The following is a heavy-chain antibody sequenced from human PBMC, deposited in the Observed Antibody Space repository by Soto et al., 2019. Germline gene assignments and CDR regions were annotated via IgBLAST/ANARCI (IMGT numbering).Heavy chain of an antibody. J-gene: IGHJ5*02. CDR2: IYHSGST. CDR1: GGPISSSDW. CDR3: ARVLTILEGGWFDP. V-gene: IGHV4-4*02. Sequence: SETLSLTCAVSGGPISSSDWWSWVRQPPGKGLEWIGEIYHSGSTNYNPSLKSRVTISLDKSKNQFSLKLSSVTAADTAVYYCARVLTILEGGWFDPWGQGTLVTVSS. D-gene: IGHD3-9*01.